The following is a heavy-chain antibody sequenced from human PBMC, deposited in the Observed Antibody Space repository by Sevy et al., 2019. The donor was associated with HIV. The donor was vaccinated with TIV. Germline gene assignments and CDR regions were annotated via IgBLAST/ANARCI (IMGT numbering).Heavy chain of an antibody. CDR3: ARVPMTYGMDV. CDR1: GGSISSGGYS. J-gene: IGHJ6*02. Sequence: SETLSLTCAVSGGSISSGGYSWSWIRQPPGKGLEWIGYIYHSWSTYYNPSLKSRVTISVDRSKNQFSLKLSSVTAADTAVYYCARVPMTYGMDVWGQGTTVTVSS. CDR2: IYHSWST. V-gene: IGHV4-30-2*01.